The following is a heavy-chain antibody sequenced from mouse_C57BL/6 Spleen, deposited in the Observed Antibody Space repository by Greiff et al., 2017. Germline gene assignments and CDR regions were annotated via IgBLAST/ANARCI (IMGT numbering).Heavy chain of an antibody. CDR1: GYTFTSYW. CDR2: INPSSGYT. CDR3: AREGVGSSYGDAMDY. Sequence: QVQLKQSGAELAKPGASVKLSCKASGYTFTSYWMHWVKQRPGQGLEWIGYINPSSGYTKYNQKFKDKATLTADKSSRTAYMQLSSLTYEDSAVYYCAREGVGSSYGDAMDYWGQGTSVTVSS. V-gene: IGHV1-7*01. D-gene: IGHD1-1*01. J-gene: IGHJ4*01.